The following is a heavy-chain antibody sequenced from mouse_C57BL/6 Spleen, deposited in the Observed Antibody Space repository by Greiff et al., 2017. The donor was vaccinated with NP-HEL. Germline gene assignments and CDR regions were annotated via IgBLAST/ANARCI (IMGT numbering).Heavy chain of an antibody. Sequence: QVQLQQSGAELVKPGASVKMSCKASGYTFTSYWITWVKQRPGQGLEWIGDIYPGSGSTNYNEKFKSKATLTVDTSSSTAYMQLSSLTSEDSAVYYCARCWDVYFDVWGTGTTVTVSS. CDR1: GYTFTSYW. V-gene: IGHV1-55*01. CDR2: IYPGSGST. CDR3: ARCWDVYFDV. D-gene: IGHD4-1*01. J-gene: IGHJ1*03.